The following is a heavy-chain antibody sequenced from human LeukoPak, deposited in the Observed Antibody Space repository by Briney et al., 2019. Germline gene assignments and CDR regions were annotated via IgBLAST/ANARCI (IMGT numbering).Heavy chain of an antibody. V-gene: IGHV3-21*04. CDR2: ISSSSSYI. CDR3: AKHNRKSAHCSGGSCYSGASFDY. D-gene: IGHD2-15*01. Sequence: GGSLRLSCAAYGFTFSSYSMNWVRQAPGKGLEWVSSISSSSSYIYYADSEKGRFTISRDNSKNTLYLQMNSLRAEDTAVYYCAKHNRKSAHCSGGSCYSGASFDYWGQGTLVTVSS. CDR1: GFTFSSYS. J-gene: IGHJ4*02.